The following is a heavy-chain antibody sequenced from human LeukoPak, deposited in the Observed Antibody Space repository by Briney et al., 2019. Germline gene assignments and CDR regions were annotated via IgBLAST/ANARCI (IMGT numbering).Heavy chain of an antibody. CDR2: ISSSGGTI. D-gene: IGHD3-10*02. Sequence: GGSLRLSCAASGFTFSSYSMNWVRQAPGKGLEWVSYISSSGGTIYYADSVKGRFTISRDNAKNSLYLQMNSLRAEDTAVYYCAELGITMIGGVWGKGTTVTISS. CDR3: AELGITMIGGV. J-gene: IGHJ6*04. V-gene: IGHV3-48*04. CDR1: GFTFSSYS.